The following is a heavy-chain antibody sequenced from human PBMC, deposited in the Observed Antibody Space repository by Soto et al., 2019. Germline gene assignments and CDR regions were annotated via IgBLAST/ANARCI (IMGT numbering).Heavy chain of an antibody. CDR2: ISSSSSYI. J-gene: IGHJ5*02. CDR1: GFTFSSYS. CDR3: ARDSMKVVVVVAAAPETNWFDP. D-gene: IGHD2-15*01. Sequence: EVQLVESGGGLVKPGGSLRLSCAASGFTFSSYSMNWVRQAPGKGLEWVAAISSSSSYIYYADSVKGRFTISRDNAKNSPYLQMNSLRAEDTAVYYCARDSMKVVVVVAAAPETNWFDPWGQGTLVTVSS. V-gene: IGHV3-21*01.